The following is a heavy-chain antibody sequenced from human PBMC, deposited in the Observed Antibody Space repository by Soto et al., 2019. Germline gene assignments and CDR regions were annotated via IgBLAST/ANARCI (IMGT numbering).Heavy chain of an antibody. Sequence: QVQLVQSGAEVKKPGASVKVSCKASGYTFTSYAMHWVRQAPGQRLEWMGWINAGNGNTKYSQKFQGRVTITRDTSASTAYMELSSLRSEDTAVYYCAPGYGGYFHWFDPWGQGTLVTVSS. CDR1: GYTFTSYA. D-gene: IGHD4-17*01. CDR3: APGYGGYFHWFDP. V-gene: IGHV1-3*01. CDR2: INAGNGNT. J-gene: IGHJ5*02.